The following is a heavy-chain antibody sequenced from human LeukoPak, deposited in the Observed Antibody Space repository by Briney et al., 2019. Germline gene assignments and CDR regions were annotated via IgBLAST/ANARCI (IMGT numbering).Heavy chain of an antibody. Sequence: ASVSVSCKASGYTFTGYYMHWVRQAPGQGLEWMGRINPNSGGTNYAQKFQGRVTMTRDTSISTAYMELSRLRSDDTAVYYCAREAVAGHFDYWGQGTLVTVSS. V-gene: IGHV1-2*06. CDR1: GYTFTGYY. J-gene: IGHJ4*02. CDR3: AREAVAGHFDY. CDR2: INPNSGGT. D-gene: IGHD6-19*01.